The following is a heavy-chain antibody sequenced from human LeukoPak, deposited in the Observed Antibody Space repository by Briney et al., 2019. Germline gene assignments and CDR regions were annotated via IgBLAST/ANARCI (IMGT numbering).Heavy chain of an antibody. CDR2: VHYSGST. CDR3: ARGGNYGDYDGNFDY. CDR1: GASISSYY. J-gene: IGHJ4*02. V-gene: IGHV4-59*08. D-gene: IGHD4-17*01. Sequence: SETLSLTCTVSGASISSYYWSWIRQPPGKGLEWIWYVHYSGSTNYNPSLRSRVTMSVDTSKNQFSLKVTSVTVADTAVYYCARGGNYGDYDGNFDYWGQGSLATVSS.